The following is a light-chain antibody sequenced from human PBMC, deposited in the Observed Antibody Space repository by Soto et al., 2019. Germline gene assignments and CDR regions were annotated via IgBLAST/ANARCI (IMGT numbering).Light chain of an antibody. Sequence: QSVLRQPPSVSGAPGQRVTISCTGSNSNIGAGYDVHWYQQLPGTAPKLLIYGNSNRPSGVPDRFSGSKSGTSASLAITGLQAEDEADYYCQSYDSSLSGYVFGTGTKVTVL. CDR2: GNS. CDR3: QSYDSSLSGYV. CDR1: NSNIGAGYD. J-gene: IGLJ1*01. V-gene: IGLV1-40*01.